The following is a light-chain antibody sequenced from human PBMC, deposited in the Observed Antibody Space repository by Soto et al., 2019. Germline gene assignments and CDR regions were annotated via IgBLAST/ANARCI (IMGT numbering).Light chain of an antibody. J-gene: IGKJ1*01. Sequence: DFVMTQSPDSLAVSLGERATINCKSSQTLLYSSNSKSYLAWYQQKPGQSPKLLIHWASTRESGVPDRFSGSGSGTDFTLTIDSLQAEDVDVYYCQQYYNTPWTLGQGTKVDIK. V-gene: IGKV4-1*01. CDR1: QTLLYSSNSKSY. CDR2: WAS. CDR3: QQYYNTPWT.